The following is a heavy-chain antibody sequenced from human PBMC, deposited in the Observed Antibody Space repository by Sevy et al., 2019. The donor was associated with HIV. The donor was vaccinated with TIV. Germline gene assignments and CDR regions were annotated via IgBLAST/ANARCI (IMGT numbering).Heavy chain of an antibody. CDR1: GYTFTGYY. J-gene: IGHJ3*02. D-gene: IGHD3-16*01. Sequence: ASVKVSCQASGYTFTGYYIHWVRQAPGQGLEWMGRINPNSGGTNYARKSQGRVAMTRDTSISTAYMELSRLRSDDTAVYYCACYAIDVFYIWGQGTMVTVSS. V-gene: IGHV1-2*06. CDR3: ACYAIDVFYI. CDR2: INPNSGGT.